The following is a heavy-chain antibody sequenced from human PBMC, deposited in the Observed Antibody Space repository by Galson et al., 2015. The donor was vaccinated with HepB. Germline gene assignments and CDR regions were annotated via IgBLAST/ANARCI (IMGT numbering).Heavy chain of an antibody. J-gene: IGHJ4*02. D-gene: IGHD5-18*01. Sequence: QSGAEVKKPGESLKLSCKGSGYSFTSYWIAWVRQTPGKGLEWLGIIYPDDSHTRYSPSFQGQVTFSADKSISTAYLHWISLKASDTAMYYCARHFLDTTMGPYDFWGQGTLVTVSS. CDR1: GYSFTSYW. V-gene: IGHV5-51*01. CDR2: IYPDDSHT. CDR3: ARHFLDTTMGPYDF.